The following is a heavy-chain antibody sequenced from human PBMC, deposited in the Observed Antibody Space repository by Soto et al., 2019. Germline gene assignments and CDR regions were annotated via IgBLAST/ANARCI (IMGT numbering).Heavy chain of an antibody. CDR3: ASRSGYYYFYFDY. J-gene: IGHJ4*02. Sequence: PGGSLRLSCAASGFTFSSYAMSWVRQAPGKGLEWVSAISGSGGSTYYADSVKGRFTISRDNSKNTLYLQMNSLRAEDTAVYYCASRSGYYYFYFDYWGQGTLVTVSS. V-gene: IGHV3-23*01. CDR2: ISGSGGST. D-gene: IGHD3-22*01. CDR1: GFTFSSYA.